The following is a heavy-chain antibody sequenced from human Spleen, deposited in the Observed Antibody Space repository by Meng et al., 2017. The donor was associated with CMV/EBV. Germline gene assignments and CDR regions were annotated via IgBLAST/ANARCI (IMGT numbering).Heavy chain of an antibody. D-gene: IGHD2-2*02. CDR1: GFTFSSCA. J-gene: IGHJ4*02. CDR2: ISSGSSTI. V-gene: IGHV3-48*04. Sequence: GESLKISCAASGFTFSSCAMTWVRQAPGKGLEWVAYISSGSSTIYYADSVKGRFTISRDNAKNSLYLQLNSLRVEDTAMYYCARAGLGYCSVTSCYNDYWGQGTLVTVSS. CDR3: ARAGLGYCSVTSCYNDY.